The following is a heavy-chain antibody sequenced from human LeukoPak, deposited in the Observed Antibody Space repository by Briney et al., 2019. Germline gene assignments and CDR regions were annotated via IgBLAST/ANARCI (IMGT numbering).Heavy chain of an antibody. CDR1: GYTFTNYG. J-gene: IGHJ4*02. V-gene: IGHV1-18*04. D-gene: IGHD6-13*01. CDR3: ARGRYSSSCPDF. Sequence: ASVKVSCKASGYTFTNYGISWVRQAPGQGLEWMGWISAYNGNTNYAQKFQGRVTMTTDTPTSTAYIELRSLRSDDTAVYYCARGRYSSSCPDFWGRGTLVTVSS. CDR2: ISAYNGNT.